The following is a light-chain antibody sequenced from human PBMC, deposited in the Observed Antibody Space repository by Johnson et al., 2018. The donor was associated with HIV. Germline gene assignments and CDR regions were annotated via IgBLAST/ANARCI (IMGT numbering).Light chain of an antibody. J-gene: IGLJ1*01. V-gene: IGLV1-51*02. CDR3: GTWDSSLSAGGV. Sequence: QSVLTQPPSVSAAPGQKVTISCSGSSSNIGNNYVSWYQQLPGTAPKLLIYENNKRPSGIPDRFSASKSATSAALGITGLQTGDEADYYCGTWDSSLSAGGVFGTGTKVTVL. CDR2: ENN. CDR1: SSNIGNNY.